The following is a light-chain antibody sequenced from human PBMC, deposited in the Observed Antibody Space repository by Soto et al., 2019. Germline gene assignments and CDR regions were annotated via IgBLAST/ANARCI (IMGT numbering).Light chain of an antibody. CDR3: QQYNNWPRGT. V-gene: IGKV3-15*01. J-gene: IGKJ1*01. CDR1: QLISSD. CDR2: AAS. Sequence: EIVLTQYPATLSVSPGESATLSCRATQLISSDLAWYQQKPGQAPRLLIYAASTRATGIPARFSGSVSGAEFTLTISGLQSEDFAVYYCQQYNNWPRGTFGQGTKVDIK.